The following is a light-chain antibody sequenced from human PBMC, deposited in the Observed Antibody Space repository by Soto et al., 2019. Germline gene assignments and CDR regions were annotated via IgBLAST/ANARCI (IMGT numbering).Light chain of an antibody. Sequence: DIQLTQSPSFLSTSVGDRVTITCRASQGVSSYLAWYQLKPGKAPKLLIFAASTLQSGVPSRFSGSGSGTEFTLTISSLQPEDFATYYCQQLISYPLTFGGGTKVEI. V-gene: IGKV1-9*01. CDR3: QQLISYPLT. CDR2: AAS. J-gene: IGKJ4*01. CDR1: QGVSSY.